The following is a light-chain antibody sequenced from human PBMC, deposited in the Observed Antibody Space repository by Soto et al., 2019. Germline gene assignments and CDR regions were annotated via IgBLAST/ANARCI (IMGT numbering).Light chain of an antibody. V-gene: IGKV3-15*01. CDR2: DVS. CDR1: QGVTTN. Sequence: EIVMTQSPDTLSVSPGERATLTCRAGQGVTTNFAWYQQKSGQSPRLLIYDVSIRATGVPVRFSATGSETDFTLTISGLQSGDSAVYFCQQYNNWPFSFGQGTRLEIK. CDR3: QQYNNWPFS. J-gene: IGKJ5*01.